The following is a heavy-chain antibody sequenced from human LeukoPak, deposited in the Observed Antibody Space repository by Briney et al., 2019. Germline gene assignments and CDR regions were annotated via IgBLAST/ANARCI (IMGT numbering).Heavy chain of an antibody. CDR3: ARGPSDYGYYYYGMDV. D-gene: IGHD4-17*01. V-gene: IGHV3-53*01. Sequence: GGSLRLSCAASGFTVSSNYMSWVRQAPGKGLEWVSVIYSGGSTYYADSVKGRFTISRDNSKNTLYLQMNSLRAEDTAVYYCARGPSDYGYYYYGMDVWGKGTTVTVSS. CDR1: GFTVSSNY. J-gene: IGHJ6*04. CDR2: IYSGGST.